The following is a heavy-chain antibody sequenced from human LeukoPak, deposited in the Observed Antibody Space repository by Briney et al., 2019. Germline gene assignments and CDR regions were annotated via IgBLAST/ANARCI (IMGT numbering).Heavy chain of an antibody. CDR3: TRDMIRGVPDYIDN. V-gene: IGHV3-30-3*01. Sequence: GGSLRLSCAATGFRFSSYDMHWVRQAPGKGLEWVAAISAEGDIQIYLDSVMGRFTISRDNSKSTLYLQMNSLRIEDTGFYYCTRDMIRGVPDYIDNWGQGTLVTVSS. D-gene: IGHD3-10*01. CDR1: GFRFSSYD. J-gene: IGHJ4*02. CDR2: ISAEGDIQ.